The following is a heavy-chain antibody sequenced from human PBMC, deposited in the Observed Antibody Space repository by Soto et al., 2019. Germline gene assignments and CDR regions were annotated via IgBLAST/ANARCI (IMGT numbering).Heavy chain of an antibody. V-gene: IGHV3-7*01. Sequence: GGSLRLSCTASGFSISNNWMSWARQAPGKGLEWVANINRDGSEKDYVDSVKGRFTISRDNAKNSLYLQLDSLRVEDTALYYCAGSPGAWGKGTKVTVSS. CDR2: INRDGSEK. D-gene: IGHD3-10*01. CDR3: AGSPGA. CDR1: GFSISNNW. J-gene: IGHJ6*04.